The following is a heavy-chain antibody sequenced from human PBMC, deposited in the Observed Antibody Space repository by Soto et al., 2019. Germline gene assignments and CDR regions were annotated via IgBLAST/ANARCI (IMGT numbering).Heavy chain of an antibody. V-gene: IGHV1-69*13. CDR2: IIPIFGTA. Sequence: SVKVSCKASGGTFSSYAISWVRQAPGQGLEWMGGIIPIFGTANYAQKFQGRVTITADESTSTAYMELSSLRSEDTAVYYCARESSGAEMATSWFDPWGQGTLVTVSS. CDR3: ARESSGAEMATSWFDP. CDR1: GGTFSSYA. D-gene: IGHD5-12*01. J-gene: IGHJ5*02.